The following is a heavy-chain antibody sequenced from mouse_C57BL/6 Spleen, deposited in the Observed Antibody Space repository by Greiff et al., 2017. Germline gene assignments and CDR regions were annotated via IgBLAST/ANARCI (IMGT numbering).Heavy chain of an antibody. J-gene: IGHJ4*01. CDR1: GFTFSSYA. Sequence: EVHLVESGGGLVKPGGSLKLSCAASGFTFSSYAMSWVRQTPEKRLEWVATISDGGSYTYYPDNVKGRFTISRDNAKNNLYLQMSHLKSEDTAMYYCARDRGTTVPYYAMDYWGQGTSVTVSS. CDR3: ARDRGTTVPYYAMDY. CDR2: ISDGGSYT. V-gene: IGHV5-4*01. D-gene: IGHD1-1*01.